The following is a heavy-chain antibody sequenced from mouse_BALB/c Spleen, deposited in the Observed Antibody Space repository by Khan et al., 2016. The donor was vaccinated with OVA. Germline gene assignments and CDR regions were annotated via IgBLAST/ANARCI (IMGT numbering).Heavy chain of an antibody. Sequence: VQLKESGPGLVKPSQSLSLTCTVTGYSITSDYAWNWIRQFPGNKLEWMGYISYSGSTSYNPSLKSRISITRDTSKNQFFLQLNSVTTEDTATYYCARDGSRYNYAMDYWGQGTAVTLSS. J-gene: IGHJ4*01. D-gene: IGHD2-3*01. V-gene: IGHV3-2*02. CDR2: ISYSGST. CDR3: ARDGSRYNYAMDY. CDR1: GYSITSDYA.